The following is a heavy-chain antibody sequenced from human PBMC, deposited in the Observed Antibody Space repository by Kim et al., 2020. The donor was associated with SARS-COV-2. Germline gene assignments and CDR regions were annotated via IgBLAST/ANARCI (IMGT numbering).Heavy chain of an antibody. J-gene: IGHJ2*01. CDR3: AKLGQLATSYWYFDL. Sequence: SETLSLTCSVSGGSISNTNYYWGWIRQPPGKGLEWIATVYYSGDTYYNPSLKSRVTISVDTSKNQFSLKLTSVTASDSAVYYCAKLGQLATSYWYFDLWGRGTLVSVSS. D-gene: IGHD1-1*01. CDR2: VYYSGDT. V-gene: IGHV4-39*01. CDR1: GGSISNTNYY.